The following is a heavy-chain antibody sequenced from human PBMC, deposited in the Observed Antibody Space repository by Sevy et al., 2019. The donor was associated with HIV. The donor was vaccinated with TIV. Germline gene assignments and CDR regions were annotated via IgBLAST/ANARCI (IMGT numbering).Heavy chain of an antibody. CDR2: ILYDGSNK. J-gene: IGHJ5*02. D-gene: IGHD6-19*01. V-gene: IGHV3-30-3*01. CDR3: ARSAVAGIEVWFDP. Sequence: GGSLRLSCVGSGFTFSRHAMHWVRQAPGKGLEWVAVILYDGSNKYYADSVKGRFTISRDNSKNTLDLEMNSLRPEDTAVYYCARSAVAGIEVWFDPWGLGTLVTVSS. CDR1: GFTFSRHA.